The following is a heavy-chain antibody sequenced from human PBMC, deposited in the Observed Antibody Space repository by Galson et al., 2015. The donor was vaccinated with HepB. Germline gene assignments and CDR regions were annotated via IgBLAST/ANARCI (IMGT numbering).Heavy chain of an antibody. CDR1: GFTFSSYA. V-gene: IGHV3-30*04. CDR2: ISYDGSNK. D-gene: IGHD6-13*01. CDR3: ARAPGYSSSWPGGMDV. J-gene: IGHJ6*02. Sequence: SLRLSCAASGFTFSSYAMHWVRQAPGKGLEWVAVISYDGSNKYYADSVKGRFTISRDNSKNTLYLQMNSLRAEDTAVYYCARAPGYSSSWPGGMDVWGQGTTVTVSS.